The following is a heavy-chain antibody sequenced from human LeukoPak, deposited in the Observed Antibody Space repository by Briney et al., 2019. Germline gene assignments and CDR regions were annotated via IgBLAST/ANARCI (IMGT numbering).Heavy chain of an antibody. D-gene: IGHD4-23*01. CDR2: INPSGGST. CDR3: ARDNSVEDTAWWFDP. J-gene: IGHJ5*02. CDR1: GYTFTGYY. V-gene: IGHV1-46*01. Sequence: ASVKVSCKASGYTFTGYYMHWVRQAPGQGLEWMGIINPSGGSTSYAQKFQGRVTMTRDMSTSTDYMELCSLRSEDTAVYYCARDNSVEDTAWWFDPWGQGTLVTVSS.